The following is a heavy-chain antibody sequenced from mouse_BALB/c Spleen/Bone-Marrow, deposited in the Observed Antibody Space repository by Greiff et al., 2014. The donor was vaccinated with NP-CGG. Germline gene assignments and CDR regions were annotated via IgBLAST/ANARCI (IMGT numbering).Heavy chain of an antibody. D-gene: IGHD1-1*01. CDR2: INPSTGYT. V-gene: IGHV1-7*01. CDR1: GYTFTSYW. J-gene: IGHJ3*01. Sequence: QVQLKESGAELAKPGASVKMSCKASGYTFTSYWTHWVKQRPGQGLEWIGYINPSTGYTEYNQNFKDKATLTADKSPSTAYMQLSSLTSEDSAVYYCARRAYGSYGFPYWGQGTLVTVSA. CDR3: ARRAYGSYGFPY.